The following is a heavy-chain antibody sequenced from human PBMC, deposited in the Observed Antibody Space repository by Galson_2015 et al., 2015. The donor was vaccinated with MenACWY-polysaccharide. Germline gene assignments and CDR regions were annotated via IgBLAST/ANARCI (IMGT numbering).Heavy chain of an antibody. J-gene: IGHJ4*02. CDR1: GFTFSRYG. CDR3: AKGAVPQLQSTSSAFDY. CDR2: IRYDGSDK. Sequence: SLRLSCAASGFTFSRYGMHWVRQAPGKGLEWVSFIRYDGSDKYYTDSVKGRFTISRDNSKNTLYLQMNSLRIEDTAVYYCAKGAVPQLQSTSSAFDYWGQGTQVTVSS. V-gene: IGHV3-30*02. D-gene: IGHD6-6*01.